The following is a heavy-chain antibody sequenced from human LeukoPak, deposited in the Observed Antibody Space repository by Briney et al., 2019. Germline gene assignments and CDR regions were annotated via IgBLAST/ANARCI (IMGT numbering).Heavy chain of an antibody. J-gene: IGHJ3*02. D-gene: IGHD3-10*01. CDR3: ARCSRYYGSGSYYEAAFDI. CDR1: GGSISSYY. Sequence: SETLSLTCTVSGGSISSYYWSWIRQPPGKGLQWIGYISYSGSTNYNPSLKSRVTISLDTSKNQFSLKLSSVTAADTAVYYCARCSRYYGSGSYYEAAFDIWGQGTMVTVSS. CDR2: ISYSGST. V-gene: IGHV4-59*08.